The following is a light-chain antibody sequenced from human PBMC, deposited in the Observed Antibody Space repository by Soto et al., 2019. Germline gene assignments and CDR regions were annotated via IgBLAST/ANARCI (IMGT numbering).Light chain of an antibody. J-gene: IGLJ3*02. CDR3: QTWGTGIHWV. V-gene: IGLV4-69*01. CDR1: SGHSSYA. Sequence: QSVLTQSPSASASLGASVKLTCTLSSGHSSYAIAWHQQQPEKGPRYLMKLNSDGSHSKGAGIPDRFSGSSSGAERYLTISSLRSEDEADYYCQTWGTGIHWVFGGGTKLTVL. CDR2: LNSDGSH.